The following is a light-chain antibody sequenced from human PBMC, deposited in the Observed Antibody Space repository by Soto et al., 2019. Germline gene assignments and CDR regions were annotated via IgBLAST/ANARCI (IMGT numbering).Light chain of an antibody. J-gene: IGKJ4*01. CDR1: QSISSY. V-gene: IGKV1-39*01. Sequence: DIPMTQSPSSLSASVGDRVTITCRASQSISSYLNWYQQKPGTAPKLLIYAASSLQSGVPSRFSGSGSGTDFTLTISSLXPXDFATYYCQQSYSTPLTFGGGTKVEIK. CDR2: AAS. CDR3: QQSYSTPLT.